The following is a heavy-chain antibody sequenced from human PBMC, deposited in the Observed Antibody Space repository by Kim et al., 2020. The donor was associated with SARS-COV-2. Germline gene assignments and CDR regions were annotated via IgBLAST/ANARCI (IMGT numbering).Heavy chain of an antibody. V-gene: IGHV3-48*03. Sequence: KGRFTISRDNAKHSLYLQMNSLRAEDTAVYYCARAGGYCSGGSCYRTFDYWGQGTLVTVSS. CDR3: ARAGGYCSGGSCYRTFDY. J-gene: IGHJ4*02. D-gene: IGHD2-15*01.